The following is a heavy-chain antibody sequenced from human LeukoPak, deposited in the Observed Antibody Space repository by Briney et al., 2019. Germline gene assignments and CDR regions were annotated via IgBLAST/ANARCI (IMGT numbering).Heavy chain of an antibody. V-gene: IGHV4-39*07. J-gene: IGHJ5*02. CDR2: INHSGST. D-gene: IGHD5-24*01. CDR3: ARHGRGMKRWLQFGVWFDP. Sequence: PSETLSLTCTVSGGSISSSSYYWGWIRQPPGKGLEWIGEINHSGSTNYNPSLKSRVTISVDTSKNQFSLKLSSVTAADTAVYYCARHGRGMKRWLQFGVWFDPWGQGTLVTVSS. CDR1: GGSISSSSYY.